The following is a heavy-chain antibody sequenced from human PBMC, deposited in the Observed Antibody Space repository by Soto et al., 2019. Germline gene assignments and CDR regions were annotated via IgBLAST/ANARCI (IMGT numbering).Heavy chain of an antibody. J-gene: IGHJ6*02. Sequence: GGSLRLSCAASGFTFSDYYMSWIRQAPGKGLEWVSYISSSGSTIYYADSAKGRFTISRDNAKNSLYLQMNSLRAEDTAVYYCAIDDDQIRFLEWLPSPSHYGMDVWGQGTTVTVSS. D-gene: IGHD3-3*01. CDR3: AIDDDQIRFLEWLPSPSHYGMDV. V-gene: IGHV3-11*01. CDR1: GFTFSDYY. CDR2: ISSSGSTI.